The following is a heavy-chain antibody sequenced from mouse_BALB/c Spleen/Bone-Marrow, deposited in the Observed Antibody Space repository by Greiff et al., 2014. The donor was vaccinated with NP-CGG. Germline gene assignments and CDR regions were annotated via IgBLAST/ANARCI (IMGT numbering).Heavy chain of an antibody. V-gene: IGHV5-6-3*01. CDR2: INNNGGST. Sequence: EVHLVESGGGLVQPGGSLKLSCVASGFTFGSYGMSWVRQTPDKRLELVATINNNGGSTYYPDSVKGQFTISRDNAKNTLYLQMSSLKSEDTAMYYCARVYGWYFDVWGAGTTVPSPQ. J-gene: IGHJ1*01. D-gene: IGHD1-1*01. CDR3: ARVYGWYFDV. CDR1: GFTFGSYG.